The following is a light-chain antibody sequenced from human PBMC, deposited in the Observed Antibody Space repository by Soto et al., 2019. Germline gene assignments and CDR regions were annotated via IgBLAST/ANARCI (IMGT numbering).Light chain of an antibody. CDR3: QQYDSSPWT. CDR1: QSVSSSF. CDR2: GAS. J-gene: IGKJ1*01. Sequence: EIVLTQSPGTLSLSPGERATLSCRASQSVSSSFLAWYQQKPGQAPRLLIYGASSRATGIPDRFSGSGSVTDFTVTISRLEPEDVAVYYCQQYDSSPWTFGQGTKVEIK. V-gene: IGKV3-20*01.